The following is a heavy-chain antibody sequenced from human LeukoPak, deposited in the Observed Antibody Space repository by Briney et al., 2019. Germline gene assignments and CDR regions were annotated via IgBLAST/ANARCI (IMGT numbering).Heavy chain of an antibody. CDR3: TVHLYSSSWYISAFDI. V-gene: IGHV3-15*01. Sequence: PGGSLRLSCAASGFIFSKAWMSWVRQAPGKGLEWVGHIKDKTNGGTTDYAAPVEGRFTISRDDSKNTLYLQMNSLKIEDTAVYYCTVHLYSSSWYISAFDIWGQGTMVTVSS. CDR2: IKDKTNGGTT. J-gene: IGHJ3*02. D-gene: IGHD6-13*01. CDR1: GFIFSKAW.